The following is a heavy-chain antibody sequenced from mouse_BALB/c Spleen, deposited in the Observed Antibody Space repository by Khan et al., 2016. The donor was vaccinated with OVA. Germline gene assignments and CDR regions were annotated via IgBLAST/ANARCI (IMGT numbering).Heavy chain of an antibody. V-gene: IGHV1S132*01. D-gene: IGHD2-3*01. CDR1: GYIFTCYW. Sequence: QVRLQQSGTELVRPGASVKLSCKTSGYIFTCYWIHWVKQRSGQGLEWIARIYPGTNSTYYNEKFKGKATLTADKSSSTAYMQLSTLKSEDSAVYFCARDGPDGAWFVYWGQGTLVTVSA. CDR3: ARDGPDGAWFVY. J-gene: IGHJ3*01. CDR2: IYPGTNST.